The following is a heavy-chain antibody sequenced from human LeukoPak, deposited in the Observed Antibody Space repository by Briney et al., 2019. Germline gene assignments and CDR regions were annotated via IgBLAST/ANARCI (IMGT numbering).Heavy chain of an antibody. CDR2: IKPDGSGK. J-gene: IGHJ4*02. D-gene: IGHD3-3*01. V-gene: IGHV3-7*01. CDR3: AKVLSGGSLDY. Sequence: GGSLRLSCEASGFTFSSNWMTWVRQAPGKGLEWVANIKPDGSGKNYVDSVKGRSTISRDNAKSSLYLQMNSLRVEDTAVYYCAKVLSGGSLDYWGQGTLVTVSS. CDR1: GFTFSSNW.